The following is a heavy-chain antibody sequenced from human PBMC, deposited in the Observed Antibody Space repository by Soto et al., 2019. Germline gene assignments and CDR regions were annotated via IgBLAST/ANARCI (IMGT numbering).Heavy chain of an antibody. D-gene: IGHD2-2*01. V-gene: IGHV3-30*18. J-gene: IGHJ6*02. CDR3: AKDLIVVVPAAPPRYYYYGMDV. CDR2: ISYDGSNK. CDR1: GFTFSSYG. Sequence: GGSLRLSCAASGFTFSSYGMHWVRQAPGKGLEWVAVISYDGSNKYYADSVKGRFTISRDNSKNTLYLQMNSLRAEDTAVYYCAKDLIVVVPAAPPRYYYYGMDVWGQGTTVTVSS.